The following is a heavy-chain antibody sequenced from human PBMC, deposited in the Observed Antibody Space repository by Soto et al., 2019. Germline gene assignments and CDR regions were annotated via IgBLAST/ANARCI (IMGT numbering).Heavy chain of an antibody. J-gene: IGHJ5*02. CDR1: GFTFTSSA. CDR3: AADQAPLYCSGGSCYEPGWFDP. Sequence: SVKVSCKASGFTFTSSAVQWVRQARGQRLEWIGWIVVGSGNTNYAQKFQERVTITRDMSTSTAYMELSSLRSEDTAVYYCAADQAPLYCSGGSCYEPGWFDPWGQGTLVTVSS. CDR2: IVVGSGNT. D-gene: IGHD2-15*01. V-gene: IGHV1-58*01.